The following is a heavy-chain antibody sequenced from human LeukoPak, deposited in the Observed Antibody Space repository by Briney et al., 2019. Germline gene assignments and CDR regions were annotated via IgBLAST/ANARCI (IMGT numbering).Heavy chain of an antibody. D-gene: IGHD5-12*01. CDR3: AKDRDSGYDYSHS. J-gene: IGHJ3*01. Sequence: GGSLRLSCAASGFTFSSYAMHWVRQAPGKGLEWVAVISYDGSNKYYADSVKGRFTISRDNSKNTLYLQMNSLRAEDTAVYYCAKDRDSGYDYSHSWGQGTMVTVSS. CDR2: ISYDGSNK. V-gene: IGHV3-30-3*01. CDR1: GFTFSSYA.